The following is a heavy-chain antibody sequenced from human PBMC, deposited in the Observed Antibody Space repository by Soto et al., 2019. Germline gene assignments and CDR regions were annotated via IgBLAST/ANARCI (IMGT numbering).Heavy chain of an antibody. D-gene: IGHD1-26*01. CDR1: GYTFTSYA. CDR2: INAGNGNT. Sequence: ASVKVSCKASGYTFTSYAMHWVRQAPGQRLEWMGWINAGNGNTKYSQKFQGRVTITRDTSASIAYMELSSLRSEDTAVFYCAKYSESYRNAFDIWGQGTMVTV. V-gene: IGHV1-3*01. J-gene: IGHJ3*02. CDR3: AKYSESYRNAFDI.